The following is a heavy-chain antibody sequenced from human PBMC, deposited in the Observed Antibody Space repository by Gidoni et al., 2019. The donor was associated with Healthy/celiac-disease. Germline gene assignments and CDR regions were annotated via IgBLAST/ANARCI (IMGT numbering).Heavy chain of an antibody. J-gene: IGHJ4*02. CDR2: IKQDGSEK. V-gene: IGHV3-7*01. CDR3: ARVTPYYDFWSGYYTGYFDY. D-gene: IGHD3-3*01. CDR1: GFTFSSYW. Sequence: EVQLVESGGGLVPPGGSLRLSCAASGFTFSSYWMSWVRQAPGKGLEWVANIKQDGSEKYYVDSVKGRFTISRDNAKNSLYLQMNSLRAEDTAVYYCARVTPYYDFWSGYYTGYFDYWGQGTLVTVSS.